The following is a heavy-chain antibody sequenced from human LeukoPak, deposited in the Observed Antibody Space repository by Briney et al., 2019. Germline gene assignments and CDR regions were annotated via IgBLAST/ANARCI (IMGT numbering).Heavy chain of an antibody. V-gene: IGHV4-59*01. J-gene: IGHJ3*02. Sequence: PSETLSLTCTVSGGSISSYYWSWIRQPPGKGLEWIWYIYYSGSTNYNPSLKSRVTISVDTSKNQFSLKLSSVTAADTAVYYCARDGAGGAFDIWGQGTMVTVSS. CDR3: ARDGAGGAFDI. CDR2: IYYSGST. CDR1: GGSISSYY. D-gene: IGHD3-16*01.